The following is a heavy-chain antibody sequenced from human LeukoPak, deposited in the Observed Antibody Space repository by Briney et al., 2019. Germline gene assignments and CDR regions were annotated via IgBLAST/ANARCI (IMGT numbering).Heavy chain of an antibody. CDR2: IKQDGSEK. J-gene: IGHJ4*02. CDR3: ARSSGVLRFLEWLSLPYYFDY. CDR1: GFTFSSYW. D-gene: IGHD3-3*01. Sequence: GGSLRLSCAASGFTFSSYWMSWVRQAPGEGLEWVANIKQDGSEKYYVDSVKGRFTISGDNAKNSLYLQMNSLRAENTAVYYCARSSGVLRFLEWLSLPYYFDYWGQGTLVTVSS. V-gene: IGHV3-7*01.